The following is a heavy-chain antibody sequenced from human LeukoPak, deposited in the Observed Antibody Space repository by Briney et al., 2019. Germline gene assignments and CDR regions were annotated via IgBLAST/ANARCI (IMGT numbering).Heavy chain of an antibody. D-gene: IGHD6-13*01. V-gene: IGHV3-74*01. J-gene: IGHJ1*01. CDR1: GVTLSSCW. CDR3: AIAAAGTKVDFHH. Sequence: PRGSLRLSCAASGVTLSSCWMHWVRQAPGKGLVWVSRISINGSSAAYADSVKGRFTISRDNAKNTLYLQMNGLRAEDTAVYYCAIAAAGTKVDFHHWGQGTLVTVSS. CDR2: ISINGSSA.